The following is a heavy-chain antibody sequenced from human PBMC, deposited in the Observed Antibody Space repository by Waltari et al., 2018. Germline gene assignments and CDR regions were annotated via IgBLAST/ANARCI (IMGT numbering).Heavy chain of an antibody. V-gene: IGHV3-74*01. CDR1: GFTYRMYW. D-gene: IGHD4-17*01. Sequence: EVQLVESGGGLVQPGGSLRLSCAASGFTYRMYWMHWLRQAPGKGLVWGSRSNSDGSSTSYADSVKGRFTISKDNAKNTVYLQMNSLRAEDTAIYYCARGARRTTVTTGWWYFDLWGRGTLVTVSS. CDR2: SNSDGSST. J-gene: IGHJ2*01. CDR3: ARGARRTTVTTGWWYFDL.